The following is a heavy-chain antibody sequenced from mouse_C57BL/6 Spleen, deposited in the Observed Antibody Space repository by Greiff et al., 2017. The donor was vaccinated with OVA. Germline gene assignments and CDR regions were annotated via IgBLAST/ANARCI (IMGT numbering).Heavy chain of an antibody. D-gene: IGHD3-2*02. Sequence: QVQLKESGAELMKPGASVKLSCKATGYTFTGYWIEWVKQRPGHGLEWIGEILPGSGSTNYNEKFKGKATFTADTSSNTAYMQLSSLTTEDSAIYYCAGSGTAQATFRDAMDYWGQGTSVTVAS. J-gene: IGHJ4*01. CDR2: ILPGSGST. V-gene: IGHV1-9*01. CDR3: AGSGTAQATFRDAMDY. CDR1: GYTFTGYW.